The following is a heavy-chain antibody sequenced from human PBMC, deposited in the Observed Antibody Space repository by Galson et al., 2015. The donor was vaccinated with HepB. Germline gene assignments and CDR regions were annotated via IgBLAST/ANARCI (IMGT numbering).Heavy chain of an antibody. D-gene: IGHD2-2*01. CDR3: ANDRGSTSPYTMDV. CDR2: ISDSGDST. J-gene: IGHJ6*02. Sequence: SLRLSCAASGFTFRNYAMRWVRQAPGKGLEWVSSISDSGDSTFSAGSVKGRFTISRDNSRNTLYLQMSSLRVDDTAVYYCANDRGSTSPYTMDVWGQGTSVTVSS. CDR1: GFTFRNYA. V-gene: IGHV3-23*01.